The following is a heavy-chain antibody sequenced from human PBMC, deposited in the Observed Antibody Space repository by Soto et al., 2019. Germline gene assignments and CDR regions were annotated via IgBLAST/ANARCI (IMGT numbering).Heavy chain of an antibody. CDR3: VKAVYLLDFDY. CDR2: ARDKGHGSTT. V-gene: IGHV3-72*01. CDR1: GFTFSDHY. D-gene: IGHD1-20*01. J-gene: IGHJ4*02. Sequence: LRLSCAASGFTFSDHYMDWVRQAPGKGLEWVGRARDKGHGSTTEYAASVKGRFTISRDDSINSLYLQMNSLKTEDTAVYYCVKAVYLLDFDYWGQGTLVTVSS.